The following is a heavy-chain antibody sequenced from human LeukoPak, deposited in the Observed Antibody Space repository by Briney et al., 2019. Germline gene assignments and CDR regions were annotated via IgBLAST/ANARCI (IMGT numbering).Heavy chain of an antibody. J-gene: IGHJ6*03. Sequence: PGGSLRLSCAASGFTFSSYGMHWVRQAPGKGLEWVAFIRYDGSNKYYADSVKGRFTISRDNSKNTLYLQMNSLRGEDTAVYYCANAYTIFGVVIVQYHYMDVWGKGTTVTVSS. V-gene: IGHV3-30*02. CDR1: GFTFSSYG. CDR3: ANAYTIFGVVIVQYHYMDV. D-gene: IGHD3-3*01. CDR2: IRYDGSNK.